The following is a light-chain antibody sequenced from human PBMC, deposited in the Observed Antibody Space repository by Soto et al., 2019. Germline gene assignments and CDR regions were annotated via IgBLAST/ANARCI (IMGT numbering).Light chain of an antibody. CDR3: QQYTDWPLT. V-gene: IGKV3-20*01. Sequence: EVVMTQSPATLSVSPGERATLSCRASQSITSTYLAWYQQKPGQAPRLLIYGVSSRATGVPDRFSGSGSGTDFTLTISRLEPEDFAVYYCQQYTDWPLTFGHGTKVDIK. CDR1: QSITSTY. J-gene: IGKJ1*01. CDR2: GVS.